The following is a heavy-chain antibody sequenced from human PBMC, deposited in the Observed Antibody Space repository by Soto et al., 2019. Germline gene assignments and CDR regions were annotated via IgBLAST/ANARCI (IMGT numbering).Heavy chain of an antibody. V-gene: IGHV1-3*01. J-gene: IGHJ5*02. CDR2: INAGNGNT. D-gene: IGHD1-26*01. CDR1: GYTFTSYA. Sequence: GASVKVSCKASGYTFTSYAMHWVRQAPGQRLEWMGWINAGNGNTKYSQKFQGRVTITRDTSASTAYMELSGLRSEDTAVYYCARGYSGPFNWFDPWGQGTLVTVSS. CDR3: ARGYSGPFNWFDP.